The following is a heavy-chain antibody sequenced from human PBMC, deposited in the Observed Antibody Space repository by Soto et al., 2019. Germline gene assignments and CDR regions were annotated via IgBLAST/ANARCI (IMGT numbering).Heavy chain of an antibody. CDR2: IKQDGSEK. CDR1: GFTFSSYW. D-gene: IGHD3-9*01. V-gene: IGHV3-7*01. CDR3: ARALVDYDILTGSYYFDY. J-gene: IGHJ4*02. Sequence: GGSLRLSCAASGFTFSSYWMSWVRQAPGKGLEWVANIKQDGSEKYYVDSVKGRFTISRDNAKNSLYLQMNSLRAEDTAVYYCARALVDYDILTGSYYFDYWGQGTLVTVSS.